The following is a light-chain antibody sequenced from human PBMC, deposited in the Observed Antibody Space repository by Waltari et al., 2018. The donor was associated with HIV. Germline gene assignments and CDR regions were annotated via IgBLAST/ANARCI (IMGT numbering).Light chain of an antibody. V-gene: IGKV2-28*01. CDR3: MEALEVT. J-gene: IGKJ1*01. CDR1: RSLLQSNGYNY. Sequence: DIVMTQSPLALAVTPGEPASISCRSSRSLLQSNGYNYLAWYLQKPGQSPQLLIYFASNRASGAPDRFSGSGSGRDCTLKISRVEADDVGVYYCMEALEVTFGQGTKVEIK. CDR2: FAS.